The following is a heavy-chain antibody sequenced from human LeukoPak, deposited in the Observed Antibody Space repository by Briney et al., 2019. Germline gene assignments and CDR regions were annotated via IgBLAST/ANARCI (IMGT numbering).Heavy chain of an antibody. D-gene: IGHD6-13*01. CDR3: ARAHSSSWTTAASFFDY. CDR1: GFTFSSYE. J-gene: IGHJ4*02. Sequence: GGSLRLSCAASGFTFSSYEMNWVRQAPGKGLEWVSAISGSGGSTYYADSVKGRFTISRDNSKNTLYLQMNSLRAEDTAVYYCARAHSSSWTTAASFFDYWGQGTLVTVSS. CDR2: ISGSGGST. V-gene: IGHV3-23*01.